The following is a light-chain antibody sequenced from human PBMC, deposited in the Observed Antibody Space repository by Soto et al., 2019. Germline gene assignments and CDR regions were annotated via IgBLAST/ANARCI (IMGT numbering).Light chain of an antibody. J-gene: IGKJ3*01. CDR1: QGISSW. CDR3: QQANSFPFS. CDR2: AAS. V-gene: IGKV1-12*01. Sequence: DIQMTQSPSSVSASVGDRVTITCRASQGISSWLAWYQQKPGQAPKLLIYAASSLQSGVPARFRGSGSETDFTFAISSLQPEDFATYYGQQANSFPFSFGPGTKVDIK.